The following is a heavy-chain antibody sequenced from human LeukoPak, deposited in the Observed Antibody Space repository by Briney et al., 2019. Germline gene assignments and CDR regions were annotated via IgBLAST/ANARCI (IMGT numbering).Heavy chain of an antibody. D-gene: IGHD3-9*01. V-gene: IGHV6-1*01. CDR2: TYYRSKWSN. CDR1: GDSVSSNSAV. Sequence: SQTLSLTCAISGDSVSSNSAVWNWIRQSPSRGLEWLGRTYYRSKWSNDYAVSVKSRITISADTSKNQFALQLNSVTPEDMAVYYCARGWGLDYWGKGTTVTVSS. CDR3: ARGWGLDY. J-gene: IGHJ6*04.